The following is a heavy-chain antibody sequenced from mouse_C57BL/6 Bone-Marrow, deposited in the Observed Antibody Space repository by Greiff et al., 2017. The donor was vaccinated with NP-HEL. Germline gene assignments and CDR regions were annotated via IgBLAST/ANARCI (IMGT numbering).Heavy chain of an antibody. CDR2: ISDGGSYT. CDR1: GFTFSSYA. J-gene: IGHJ3*01. D-gene: IGHD1-1*01. Sequence: EVQGVESGGGLVKPGGSLKLSCAASGFTFSSYAMSWVRQTPEKRLEWVATISDGGSYTYYPDNVKGRFTISRDNAKNNLYLQMSHLKSEDTAMYYCARITTGAWFAYWGQGTLVTVSA. V-gene: IGHV5-4*01. CDR3: ARITTGAWFAY.